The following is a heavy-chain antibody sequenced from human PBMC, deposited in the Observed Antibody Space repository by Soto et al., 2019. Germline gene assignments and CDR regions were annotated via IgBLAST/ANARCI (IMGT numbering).Heavy chain of an antibody. J-gene: IGHJ4*02. CDR2: IIPIFGTA. Sequence: SVKVSCKASGGTFSSYAISWLRQSPGQGLEWMGGIIPIFGTANYAQKFQGRVTITADESTSTAYMELSSLRSEDTAVYYCARDRRDGYNYYFDYWGQGTLVTVSS. CDR1: GGTFSSYA. CDR3: ARDRRDGYNYYFDY. D-gene: IGHD5-12*01. V-gene: IGHV1-69*13.